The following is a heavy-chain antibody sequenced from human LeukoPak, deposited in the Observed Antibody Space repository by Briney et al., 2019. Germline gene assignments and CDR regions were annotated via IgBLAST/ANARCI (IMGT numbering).Heavy chain of an antibody. CDR3: ARDRRLEDGFDV. CDR1: GFTVSSNY. CDR2: INSDGSYK. V-gene: IGHV3-21*01. D-gene: IGHD1-1*01. J-gene: IGHJ3*01. Sequence: GGSLRLSCAASGFTVSSNYMSWVRQAPGRGLEWVSSINSDGSYKYFAESVKGRFTISRDNAKNSVFLQMSSLRDEDTAIYYCARDRRLEDGFDVWGQGTMVTVSS.